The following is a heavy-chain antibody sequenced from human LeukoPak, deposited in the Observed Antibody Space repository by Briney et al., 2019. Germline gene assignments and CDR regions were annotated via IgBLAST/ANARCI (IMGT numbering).Heavy chain of an antibody. Sequence: GESLKISCKGSGYSFTNYCIGWVRQMPGKGLEWMGIIYPGDSDTRYSPSFQGQVTISADKSISTAYLQWSSLKASDTATYYCARLGAHYYDSSGYYFDYWGQGTLVTVSS. CDR3: ARLGAHYYDSSGYYFDY. V-gene: IGHV5-51*01. CDR1: GYSFTNYC. D-gene: IGHD3-22*01. J-gene: IGHJ4*02. CDR2: IYPGDSDT.